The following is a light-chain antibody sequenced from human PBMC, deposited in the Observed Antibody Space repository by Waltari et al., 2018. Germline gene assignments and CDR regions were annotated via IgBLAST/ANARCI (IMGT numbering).Light chain of an antibody. V-gene: IGLV2-14*03. J-gene: IGLJ3*02. CDR2: DVS. CDR1: SSDFGAYTY. CDR3: SSYSSSTTRV. Sequence: QSALTQPASVSGSPGQSVSISCTGTSSDFGAYTYVSWYQQHPGKAPKLIIYDVSDRPSGVSDRFSGSKSGNTASLIISGLQAEDEADYYCSSYSSSTTRVFGGGTKLTVL.